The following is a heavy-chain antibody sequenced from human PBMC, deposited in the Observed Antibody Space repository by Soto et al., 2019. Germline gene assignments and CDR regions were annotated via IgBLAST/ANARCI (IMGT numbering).Heavy chain of an antibody. J-gene: IGHJ3*02. CDR2: IIPMLAIT. V-gene: IGHV1-69*02. CDR3: ALGSWSGETFDI. CDR1: GGTFNVYT. Sequence: QVQLVQSGAEVKKPGSSVKVSCKASGGTFNVYTIIWVRQAPVQGLEWMGRIIPMLAITNYAQRFQGRVTLTADTSTTTAYMELSSLTSEDTAVYYCALGSWSGETFDIWGQGTLVTVSS. D-gene: IGHD6-13*01.